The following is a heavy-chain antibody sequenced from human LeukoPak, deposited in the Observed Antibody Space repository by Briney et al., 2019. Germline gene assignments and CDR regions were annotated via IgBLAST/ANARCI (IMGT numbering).Heavy chain of an antibody. J-gene: IGHJ5*02. D-gene: IGHD6-13*01. V-gene: IGHV3-21*01. CDR2: ISSSSSYI. CDR1: GFTFSIYS. Sequence: GGSLRLSCAASGFTFSIYSMNWVRQAPGKGLEWVSFISSSSSYIYYADSVKGRFTVSRDNAKNSLYLQVNSLRAEDTAVYYCAREQYSSTYTNWFDPWGQGTLVTVSS. CDR3: AREQYSSTYTNWFDP.